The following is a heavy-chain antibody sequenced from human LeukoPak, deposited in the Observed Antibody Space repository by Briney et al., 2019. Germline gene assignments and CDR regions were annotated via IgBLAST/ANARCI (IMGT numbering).Heavy chain of an antibody. CDR1: GFTFSSYW. CDR2: IKPDGSEK. J-gene: IGHJ4*02. D-gene: IGHD2-2*01. V-gene: IGHV3-7*01. Sequence: GGSLRLSCAASGFTFSSYWMSWVRQAPGKGLEWVANIKPDGSEKYYVDSVQGRFTISRDNAKNTLYLQMNNLRAEDTAMYYCARDRYPAAREFDYWGQGTLVTVSS. CDR3: ARDRYPAAREFDY.